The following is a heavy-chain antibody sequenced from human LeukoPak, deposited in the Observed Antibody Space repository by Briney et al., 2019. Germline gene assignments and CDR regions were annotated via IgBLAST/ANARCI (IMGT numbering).Heavy chain of an antibody. J-gene: IGHJ4*02. Sequence: GGSLRLSCAVSGFTFSNYWMSWVRQAPGKGLEWVSAISGSGGSTYYADSVKGRFTISRDNSKNTLYLQMNSLRAEDTAVYYCAKKEGILTGYVDYWGQGTLVTVSS. D-gene: IGHD3-9*01. CDR3: AKKEGILTGYVDY. CDR1: GFTFSNYW. V-gene: IGHV3-23*01. CDR2: ISGSGGST.